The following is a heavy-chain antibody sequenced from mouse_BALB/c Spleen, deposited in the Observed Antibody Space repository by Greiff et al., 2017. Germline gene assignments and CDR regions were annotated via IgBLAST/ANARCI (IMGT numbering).Heavy chain of an antibody. J-gene: IGHJ4*01. CDR1: GFNIKDYY. D-gene: IGHD1-2*01. Sequence: EVQLQQSGAELVRPGASVKLSCTASGFNIKDYYMHWVKQRPEQGLEWIGWIDPENGDTEYAPKFQGKATMTADTSSNTAYLQLSSLTSEDTAVYYCNAVRLRSPYYAMDYGVKEPQSPSPQ. V-gene: IGHV14-4*02. CDR3: NAVRLRSPYYAMDY. CDR2: IDPENGDT.